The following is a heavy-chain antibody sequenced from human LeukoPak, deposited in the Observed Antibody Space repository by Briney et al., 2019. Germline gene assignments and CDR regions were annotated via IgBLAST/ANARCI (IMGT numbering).Heavy chain of an antibody. J-gene: IGHJ4*02. CDR2: INHSGST. CDR3: AREVVVGALLWYFDY. Sequence: SETLSLTCAVYGGSFSGYYWSWIRQPPGKGLEWIGEINHSGSTNYNPSLKSRVTISVDTSKNQFSLKLSSVTAADTAVYYCAREVVVGALLWYFDYWGQGTLVTVSS. CDR1: GGSFSGYY. V-gene: IGHV4-34*01. D-gene: IGHD1-26*01.